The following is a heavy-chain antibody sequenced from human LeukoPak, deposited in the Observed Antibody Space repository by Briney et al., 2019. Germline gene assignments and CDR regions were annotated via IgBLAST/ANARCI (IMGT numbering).Heavy chain of an antibody. J-gene: IGHJ4*02. CDR1: GFTFGDYA. CDR3: TRKNPSPSGGNSWGGGGGH. CDR2: IRSKAYGGTT. V-gene: IGHV3-49*04. D-gene: IGHD3-16*01. Sequence: TGRSLRLSCTASGFTFGDYAMSWVRQAPGKGLEWVGFIRSKAYGGTTEYAASVKGRFTISTDDSKSIAYLQMHSLKTEDTAVYYCTRKNPSPSGGNSWGGGGGHWGQGTLVTVSS.